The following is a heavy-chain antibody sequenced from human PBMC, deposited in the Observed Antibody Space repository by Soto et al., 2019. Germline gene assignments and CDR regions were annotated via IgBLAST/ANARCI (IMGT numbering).Heavy chain of an antibody. CDR3: AREYSSSYSDWFDP. J-gene: IGHJ5*02. CDR2: IIPTLDIA. CDR1: GGTFSSYT. V-gene: IGHV1-69*08. Sequence: QVQLVQSGAEVKKPGSSVKVSCKASGGTFSSYTINWVRQAPGQGLEWMGRIIPTLDIADYTQKFQGRVTITADKSTSTVYMELSSLRAEDTAVYYCAREYSSSYSDWFDPWGQGTLVTVSS. D-gene: IGHD6-6*01.